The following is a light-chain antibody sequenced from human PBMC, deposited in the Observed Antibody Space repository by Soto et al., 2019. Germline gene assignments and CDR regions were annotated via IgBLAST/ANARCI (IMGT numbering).Light chain of an antibody. V-gene: IGLV2-14*01. J-gene: IGLJ1*01. CDR3: SSYTITSTYV. CDR1: SSDVGGYNY. CDR2: EVS. Sequence: QSVLTQPASVSGSPGQSITISCTGTSSDVGGYNYVSWYQQHPGKAPKLMIYEVSDRPSGVSNRFSGSKSGNTASLTISGLQAEDEADYYCSSYTITSTYVFGAGTKVIV.